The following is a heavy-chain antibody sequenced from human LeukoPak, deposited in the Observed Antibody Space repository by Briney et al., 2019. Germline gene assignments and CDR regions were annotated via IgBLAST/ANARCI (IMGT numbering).Heavy chain of an antibody. CDR1: GFTFSSYG. V-gene: IGHV3-30*18. Sequence: GSLRLSCAASGFTFSSYGVHWVRQAPGKGLEWVAVISYDGSNKYYADSVKGRFTISRDNSKNTLYLQMNSLRAEDTAAYYCAKDQSLIAAAGAGFDYWGQGTLVTVSS. CDR2: ISYDGSNK. D-gene: IGHD6-13*01. J-gene: IGHJ4*02. CDR3: AKDQSLIAAAGAGFDY.